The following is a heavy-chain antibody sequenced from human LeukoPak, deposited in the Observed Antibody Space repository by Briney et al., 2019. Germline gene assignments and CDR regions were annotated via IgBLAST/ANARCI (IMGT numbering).Heavy chain of an antibody. Sequence: GRSLRLSCAASGFTFSSYGMHWVRQAPGKGLEWVAVIWYDGSNKYYADSVKGRFTISRDNSKNTLYLQMNSLRAEDTAVYYCARDGLSKGGYDWAPTYMDVWGKGTTVTVSS. CDR1: GFTFSSYG. J-gene: IGHJ6*03. V-gene: IGHV3-33*01. CDR3: ARDGLSKGGYDWAPTYMDV. CDR2: IWYDGSNK. D-gene: IGHD5-12*01.